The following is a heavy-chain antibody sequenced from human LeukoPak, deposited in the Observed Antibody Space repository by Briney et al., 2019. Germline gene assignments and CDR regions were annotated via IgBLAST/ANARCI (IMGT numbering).Heavy chain of an antibody. J-gene: IGHJ4*02. D-gene: IGHD3-10*01. V-gene: IGHV3-9*01. Sequence: GGSLRLSCAASGFTFDDYAMHWVRQALGKGLEWVSGISWNSGSIGYADSVKGRFTIFRDNAKNSLYLQMNSLRAEDTALYYCAKDYVYGSGSYFDYWGQGTLVTVSS. CDR1: GFTFDDYA. CDR2: ISWNSGSI. CDR3: AKDYVYGSGSYFDY.